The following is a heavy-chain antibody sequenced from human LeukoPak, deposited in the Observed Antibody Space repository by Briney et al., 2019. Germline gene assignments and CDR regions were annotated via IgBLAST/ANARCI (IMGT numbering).Heavy chain of an antibody. Sequence: GGSLRLSCAASGFTFNNYAMSWVRQAPGKGLEWVSVISGSGGSTYYADSVKGRFTISRDNSKNTLYLEMNSLRAEDTAVYYCAKDRSVLMVYSGDYWGKGALVTVSS. D-gene: IGHD2-8*01. CDR2: ISGSGGST. J-gene: IGHJ4*02. CDR3: AKDRSVLMVYSGDY. V-gene: IGHV3-23*01. CDR1: GFTFNNYA.